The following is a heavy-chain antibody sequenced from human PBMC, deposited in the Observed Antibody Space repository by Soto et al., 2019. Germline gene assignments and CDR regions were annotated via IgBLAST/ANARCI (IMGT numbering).Heavy chain of an antibody. D-gene: IGHD3-10*01. V-gene: IGHV4-4*02. CDR1: GGSISSSNW. CDR3: ATVYYYGSGTKGDAFDI. CDR2: IYHSGST. Sequence: QVQLQESGPGLVKPSGTLSLTCAVSGGSISSSNWRSWVRQPPGKGLEWIGEIYHSGSTNYNPSLKSRVTISVDKSKNRFSLKLSSVTAADTAVYYCATVYYYGSGTKGDAFDIWGQGTMVTVSS. J-gene: IGHJ3*02.